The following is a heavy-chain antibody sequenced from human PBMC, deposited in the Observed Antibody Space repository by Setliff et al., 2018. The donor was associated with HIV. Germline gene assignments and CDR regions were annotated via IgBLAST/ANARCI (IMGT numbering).Heavy chain of an antibody. CDR1: GGRFSNYG. Sequence: GASVKVSCKASGGRFSNYGISWVRQAPGQGLEWMGGIIPIFGTTNYAQMFQGRVTMTADESTSTAYMELSSLRSEDTAVYYCARDRGWFGEPDNVDYWCQGTLVTVSS. J-gene: IGHJ4*02. D-gene: IGHD3-10*01. CDR3: ARDRGWFGEPDNVDY. V-gene: IGHV1-69*13. CDR2: IIPIFGTT.